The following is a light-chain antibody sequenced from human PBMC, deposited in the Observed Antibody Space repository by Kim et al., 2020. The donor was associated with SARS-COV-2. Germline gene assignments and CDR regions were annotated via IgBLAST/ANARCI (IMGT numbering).Light chain of an antibody. CDR3: NSRDSSGNVV. CDR2: GKT. V-gene: IGLV3-19*01. CDR1: SLRTYY. J-gene: IGLJ2*01. Sequence: VALGPKVRITCQGDSLRTYYASWTQQKPRQAPVLVIYGKTNRPSGIPDRFSATSSGNTASLTITGAQAEDEADYYCNSRDSSGNVVFGGGTQLTVL.